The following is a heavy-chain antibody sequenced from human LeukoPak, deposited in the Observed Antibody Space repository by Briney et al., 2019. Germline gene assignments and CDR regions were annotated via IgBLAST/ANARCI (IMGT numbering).Heavy chain of an antibody. CDR3: ARVLVVAATFSDY. J-gene: IGHJ4*02. CDR1: GLTFSSYS. D-gene: IGHD2-15*01. V-gene: IGHV3-21*01. Sequence: PGGSLRLSCAASGLTFSSYSMNWVRQAPGKGLEWVSSISSSSSYIYYADSVKGRFTISRDNAKNSLYLQMNSLRAEDTAVYYCARVLVVAATFSDYWGQGTLVTVSS. CDR2: ISSSSSYI.